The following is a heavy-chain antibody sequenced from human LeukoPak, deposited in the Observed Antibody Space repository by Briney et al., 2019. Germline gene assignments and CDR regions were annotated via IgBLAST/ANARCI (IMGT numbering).Heavy chain of an antibody. CDR2: IKQDGSEK. Sequence: GGSLSLPCAASGFTFISYWMSWVRQAQGKGLEWVAKIKQDGSEKYYVDSVKGRFTISRDNAKNSLYLQMNSLRAEDTAVYYCARGTTRYSGNYGMDVWGQGTTVTVSS. J-gene: IGHJ6*02. CDR3: ARGTTRYSGNYGMDV. V-gene: IGHV3-7*01. D-gene: IGHD5-12*01. CDR1: GFTFISYW.